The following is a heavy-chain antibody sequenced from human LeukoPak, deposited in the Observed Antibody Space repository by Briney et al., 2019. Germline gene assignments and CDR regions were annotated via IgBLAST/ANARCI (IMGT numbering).Heavy chain of an antibody. D-gene: IGHD4-17*01. V-gene: IGHV4-38-2*01. Sequence: SETLSLTCAVSGYSISSAYYWGWIRQPPGKGLEWIGSIYHSMRTYYNPSLKSRVTISVDTSKNQVALKLSSVTAADTAVYYCVRHDYAGDYYYYMDVWGKGTTVTVSS. CDR2: IYHSMRT. CDR3: VRHDYAGDYYYYMDV. J-gene: IGHJ6*03. CDR1: GYSISSAYY.